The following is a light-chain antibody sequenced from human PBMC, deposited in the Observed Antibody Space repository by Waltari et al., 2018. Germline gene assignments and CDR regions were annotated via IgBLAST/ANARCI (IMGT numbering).Light chain of an antibody. CDR3: QVWDSGSDHHV. V-gene: IGLV3-21*02. J-gene: IGLJ1*01. CDR2: DDT. CDR1: NIGSKS. Sequence: SFVLTQPPSVSVAPGQTARITCGGSNIGSKSVHWFQQKPGQAPVLVVFDDTERPSGIPDRVSGSHSGNTATLTIDRVEPGDEADYYCQVWDSGSDHHVFGTGTKVTVL.